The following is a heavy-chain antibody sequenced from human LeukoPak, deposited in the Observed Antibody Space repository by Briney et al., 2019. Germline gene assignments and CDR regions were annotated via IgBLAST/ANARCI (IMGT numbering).Heavy chain of an antibody. CDR2: ISYSGST. V-gene: IGHV4-59*02. J-gene: IGHJ6*03. CDR1: AASVSSYY. Sequence: SHSLSLTRTLAAASVSSYYCSSVRHPPRKGLEWVGYISYSGSTNYNPSLKSRVTMSVDTSKNQFSLKLNSVTAADTAVYYCARFYGGYYYYYMDVWGKGTTVTVSS. CDR3: ARFYGGYYYYYMDV. D-gene: IGHD4-17*01.